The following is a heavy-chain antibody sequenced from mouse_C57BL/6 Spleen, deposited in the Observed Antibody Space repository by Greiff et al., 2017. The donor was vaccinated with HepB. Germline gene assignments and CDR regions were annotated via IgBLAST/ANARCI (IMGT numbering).Heavy chain of an antibody. V-gene: IGHV1-78*01. J-gene: IGHJ3*01. CDR2: IYPRDGST. CDR3: ARPHLLLRGGFAY. CDR1: GYTFTDHT. Sequence: VQLQESDAELVKPGASVKISCKVSGYTFTDHTIHWMKQRPEQGLEWIGYIYPRDGSTKYNEKFKGKATLTADKSSSTAYMQLNSLTSEDSAVYFCARPHLLLRGGFAYWGQGTLVTVSA. D-gene: IGHD1-1*01.